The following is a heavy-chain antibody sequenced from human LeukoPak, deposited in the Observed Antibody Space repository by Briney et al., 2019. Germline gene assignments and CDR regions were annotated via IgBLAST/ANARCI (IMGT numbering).Heavy chain of an antibody. CDR3: AKGVDGSGWYYFDR. V-gene: IGHV3-23*01. CDR1: GFTFSNYA. Sequence: GGSLRLSCAASGFTFSNYAMSWVRQAPGKGLKWVSTISGTGSKTYYADSVKGRFTISRDNSKNTLYLQRSSLRVEDTAVYYCAKGVDGSGWYYFDRWGQGTLVTVSS. CDR2: ISGTGSKT. J-gene: IGHJ4*02. D-gene: IGHD6-19*01.